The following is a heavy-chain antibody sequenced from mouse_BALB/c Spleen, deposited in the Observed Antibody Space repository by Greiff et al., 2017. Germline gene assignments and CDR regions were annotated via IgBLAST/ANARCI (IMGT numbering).Heavy chain of an antibody. J-gene: IGHJ2*01. D-gene: IGHD1-1*01. Sequence: QVQLQQSGAELARPGASVKLSCKASGYTFTDYYINWVKQRTGQGLEWIGEIYPGSANTYYNEKFKGKATLTADKSSSTAYMQLSSLTSEDSAVYFCARTESTTTVGDYWGQGTTLTVSS. CDR2: IYPGSANT. CDR1: GYTFTDYY. V-gene: IGHV1-77*01. CDR3: ARTESTTTVGDY.